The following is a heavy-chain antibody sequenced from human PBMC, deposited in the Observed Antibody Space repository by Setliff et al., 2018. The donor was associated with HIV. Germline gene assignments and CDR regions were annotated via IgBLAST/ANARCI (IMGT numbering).Heavy chain of an antibody. CDR1: GGSISSYY. D-gene: IGHD3-22*01. CDR2: IYYSGST. Sequence: SETLSLTCTVSGGSISSYYWSWIRQSPGKGLEWIGFIYYSGSTNYSPSLKSRVTISVDSSKNQFSLKLTSVTAADTAVYYCAYDSSGYYLSFDYWGQGTLVTVSS. CDR3: AYDSSGYYLSFDY. V-gene: IGHV4-59*03. J-gene: IGHJ4*02.